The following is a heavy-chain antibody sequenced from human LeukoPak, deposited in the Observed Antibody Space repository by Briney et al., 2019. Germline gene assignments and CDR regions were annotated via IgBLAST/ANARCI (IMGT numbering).Heavy chain of an antibody. D-gene: IGHD3-10*01. CDR2: IRYDGRNK. V-gene: IGHV3-30*02. CDR1: GFTFSSYS. J-gene: IGHJ4*02. Sequence: PGGSLRLSCAASGFTFSSYSMNWVRQAPGKGLEWVAFIRYDGRNKYYAASVKGRFIISRDNSKNTLYLQMNSLRPEDTAVYYCPAGSYGSGSYHYWGQGTLVTVSS. CDR3: PAGSYGSGSYHY.